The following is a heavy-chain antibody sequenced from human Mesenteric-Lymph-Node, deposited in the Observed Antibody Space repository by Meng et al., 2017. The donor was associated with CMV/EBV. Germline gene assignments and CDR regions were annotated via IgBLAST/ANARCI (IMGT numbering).Heavy chain of an antibody. J-gene: IGHJ4*02. CDR3: ARLGYCSSTSCYPDY. CDR1: GGSISSGLYY. V-gene: IGHV4-39*07. CDR2: IHYSGST. D-gene: IGHD2-2*01. Sequence: SETLSLTCTVSGGSISSGLYYWGWIRQPPGKGLEWIGSIHYSGSTDHNPPPKRRVTISLNTSENQVSLRLTSVTAADTALYYCARLGYCSSTSCYPDYWGLGTLVTVSS.